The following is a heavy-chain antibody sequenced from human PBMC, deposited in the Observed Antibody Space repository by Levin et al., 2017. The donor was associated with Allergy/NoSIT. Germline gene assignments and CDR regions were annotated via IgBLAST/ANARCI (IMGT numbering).Heavy chain of an antibody. Sequence: PGGSLRLSCAASGFTFDDYAMHWVRQAPGKGLEWVSGISWNSGSIGYADSVKGRFTISRDNAKNSLYLQMNSLRAEDTALYYCAKSRQLGYYYYYGMDVWGQGTTVTVSS. D-gene: IGHD6-6*01. CDR3: AKSRQLGYYYYYGMDV. CDR2: ISWNSGSI. V-gene: IGHV3-9*01. CDR1: GFTFDDYA. J-gene: IGHJ6*02.